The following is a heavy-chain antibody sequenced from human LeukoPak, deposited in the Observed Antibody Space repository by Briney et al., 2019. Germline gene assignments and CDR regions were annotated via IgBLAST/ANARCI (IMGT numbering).Heavy chain of an antibody. V-gene: IGHV3-48*01. CDR2: ISGSSSTI. Sequence: GGSLRLSCAASGFTFSSYSMNWVRQAPGKGLEWVSYISGSSSTIYYADSVKGRFTISRDNAKNSLYLQMNCLRAEDTAVYYCARDSNYYDSSGYYSMIDYWGQGTLVTVSS. J-gene: IGHJ4*02. CDR1: GFTFSSYS. D-gene: IGHD3-22*01. CDR3: ARDSNYYDSSGYYSMIDY.